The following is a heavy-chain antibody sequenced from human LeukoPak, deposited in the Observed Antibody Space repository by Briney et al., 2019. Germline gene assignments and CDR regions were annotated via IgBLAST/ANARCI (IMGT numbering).Heavy chain of an antibody. Sequence: PGGSLRLSCAASGFTFSSYGMHWVRQAPGKGLEWVALIRYDGSKKYYADSVKGRFTISRDNSKNTLYLQMNSLRAEDTAVYYCAKDSPVYCSSTSCYDYFDYWGQGTLVTVSS. D-gene: IGHD2-2*01. CDR3: AKDSPVYCSSTSCYDYFDY. J-gene: IGHJ4*02. V-gene: IGHV3-30*02. CDR2: IRYDGSKK. CDR1: GFTFSSYG.